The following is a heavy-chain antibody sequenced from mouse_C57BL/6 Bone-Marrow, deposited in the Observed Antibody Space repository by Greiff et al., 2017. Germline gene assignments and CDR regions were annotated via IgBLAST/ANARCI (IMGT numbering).Heavy chain of an antibody. CDR2: IDPENGDT. CDR3: RGLLWSLMDY. D-gene: IGHD2-1*01. J-gene: IGHJ4*01. Sequence: DVQLQESGAELVRPGASVKLSCTASGFNFKDDYMHWVKQRPEQGLEWIGWIDPENGDTEYASKFQGKATITADTSSNTAYLQLSSLTSEDTAVYYCRGLLWSLMDYWGQGTSVTVSS. CDR1: GFNFKDDY. V-gene: IGHV14-4*01.